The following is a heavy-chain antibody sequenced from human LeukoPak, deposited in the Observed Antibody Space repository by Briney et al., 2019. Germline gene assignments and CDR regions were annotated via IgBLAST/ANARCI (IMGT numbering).Heavy chain of an antibody. V-gene: IGHV3-11*04. D-gene: IGHD3-16*01. J-gene: IGHJ4*02. CDR2: ISSSGNTI. CDR3: ARVTLGTYYFDY. CDR1: GFTFSDYY. Sequence: GGSLRLSCAASGFTFSDYYMGWIRQAPGKGLEWVSYISSSGNTIYYADSVKGRFTISRDNAKNSLYLQMNSLRAEDTAIYYCARVTLGTYYFDYWGQGTLVTVSS.